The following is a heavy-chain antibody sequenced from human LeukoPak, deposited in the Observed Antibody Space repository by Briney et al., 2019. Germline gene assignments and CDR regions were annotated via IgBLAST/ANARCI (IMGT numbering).Heavy chain of an antibody. CDR3: ARGGPPAALRAYFDS. V-gene: IGHV1-69*13. Sequence: SVEVSCKTSVGNFKNFGIAWVRQAPGQGREWMGGLLPLFGRTDYAQKFRDRLRINADEFTSTAYMELTNLRPEDTALYFCARGGPPAALRAYFDSWGQGTQVTVSS. CDR1: VGNFKNFG. J-gene: IGHJ4*02. D-gene: IGHD2-2*01. CDR2: LLPLFGRT.